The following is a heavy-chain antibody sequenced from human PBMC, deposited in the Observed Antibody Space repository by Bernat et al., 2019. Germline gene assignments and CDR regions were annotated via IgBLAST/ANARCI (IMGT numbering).Heavy chain of an antibody. J-gene: IGHJ5*02. V-gene: IGHV1-18*04. CDR3: VRDSGYDSRWYYWFDP. CDR2: ISTYNGNT. D-gene: IGHD6-13*01. Sequence: QVQLVQSGAEVKKPGASVKVSCKASGYTFTSYYMHWVRQAPGQGLEWMGWISTYNGNTNYPQKFQGRVTMTTDTSTSTAYMELRGLRSDDTAVYYCVRDSGYDSRWYYWFDPWGQGTLVTVSS. CDR1: GYTFTSYY.